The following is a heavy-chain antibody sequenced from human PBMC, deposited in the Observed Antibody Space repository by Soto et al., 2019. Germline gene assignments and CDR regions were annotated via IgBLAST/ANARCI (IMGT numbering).Heavy chain of an antibody. J-gene: IGHJ1*01. Sequence: EVQLVESGGGLVKPGGSLRLSCAASGFTFSSYSMNWVRQAPGKGLEWVSSISSSSSYIYYADSVKGRFTISRDNAKNSLSLQMNSLRAEDTAVYYCARHYDILTGYVDWGQGTLVTVSS. CDR3: ARHYDILTGYVD. CDR2: ISSSSSYI. V-gene: IGHV3-21*01. CDR1: GFTFSSYS. D-gene: IGHD3-9*01.